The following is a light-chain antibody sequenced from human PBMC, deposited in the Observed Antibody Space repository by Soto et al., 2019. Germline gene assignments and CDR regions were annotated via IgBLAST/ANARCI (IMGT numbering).Light chain of an antibody. CDR2: DVS. CDR3: SSYTSSSTIFYL. V-gene: IGLV2-14*01. Sequence: QSALTQPASVSGSPGQSITISCTGTSSDVGGYNYVSWYQQHPGKAPKLMIYDVSNRPSGVSNRFSGSKSGNTASLTISGLQSEDEADYYCSSYTSSSTIFYLFGTGTKVTVL. J-gene: IGLJ1*01. CDR1: SSDVGGYNY.